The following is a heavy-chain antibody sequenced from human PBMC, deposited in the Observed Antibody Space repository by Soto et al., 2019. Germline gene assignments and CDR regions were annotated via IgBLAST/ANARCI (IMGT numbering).Heavy chain of an antibody. J-gene: IGHJ4*02. CDR3: ARGRDYYGSRYYFDY. CDR1: GYTFTGYY. D-gene: IGHD3-10*01. CDR2: INPNSGGT. V-gene: IGHV1-2*04. Sequence: GASVKVSCTASGYTFTGYYMHWVRQAPVQGLERMGWINPNSGGTNYAQKFQGWVTMTRDTSISTAYMELSRLRSDDTAVYYCARGRDYYGSRYYFDYWGQGTLVTVSS.